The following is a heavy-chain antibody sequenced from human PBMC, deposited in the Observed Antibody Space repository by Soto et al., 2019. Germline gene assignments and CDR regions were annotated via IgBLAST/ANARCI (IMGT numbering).Heavy chain of an antibody. CDR3: AKYCSSDVCFDY. CDR1: GFSFRSGS. D-gene: IGHD2-8*01. Sequence: PGPSLTLSRASSGFSFRSGSMNWLRQEARKGLEWVSFISRSGETKYYAGSVKGRFTISRDNAKNSLYLQMISLRDEDTAVYYCAKYCSSDVCFDYWGQGT. J-gene: IGHJ4*02. V-gene: IGHV3-48*02. CDR2: ISRSGETK.